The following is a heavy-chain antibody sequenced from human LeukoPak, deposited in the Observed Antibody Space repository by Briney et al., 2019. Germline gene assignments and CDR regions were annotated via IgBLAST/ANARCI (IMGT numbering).Heavy chain of an antibody. CDR3: ARATLDN. CDR1: GFTVSSND. CDR2: IYSGGST. V-gene: IGHV3-53*01. Sequence: EGSLRLSCAASGFTVSSNDISWVRQAPGKGLEWVSVIYSGGSTKYADSVKARFTISRDNSKNTVYLQMNSLRAEDTAVYYCARATLDNWGQGTLVTVSS. J-gene: IGHJ4*02.